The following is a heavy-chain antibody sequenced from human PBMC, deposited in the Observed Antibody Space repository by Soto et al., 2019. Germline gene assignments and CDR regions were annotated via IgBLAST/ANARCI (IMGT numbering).Heavy chain of an antibody. Sequence: SETLSLTCTVSGGSISNSYWSWIRQSPGKGLEWIGYIYYSGSTNYNPSLKSRATIPVETSKNQFSMKLTSVTASDTAVYYCARDAGVDIMGYYYYYGMDVWGQGTTVTVSS. CDR1: GGSISNSY. J-gene: IGHJ6*02. CDR2: IYYSGST. V-gene: IGHV4-59*12. D-gene: IGHD3-3*01. CDR3: ARDAGVDIMGYYYYYGMDV.